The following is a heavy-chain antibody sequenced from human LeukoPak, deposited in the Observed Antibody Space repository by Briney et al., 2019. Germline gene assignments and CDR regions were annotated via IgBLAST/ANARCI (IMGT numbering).Heavy chain of an antibody. CDR2: ISGSGGST. Sequence: PGGSLRLSCAASGFTFSSYAMSWVRQAPGKGLEWVSAISGSGGSTYYADSVKGRFTISRDNSRNTLYLQMNSLRAEDTAVHYCAKGGSFYYDTSGYLYWGQGALVTVSS. CDR3: AKGGSFYYDTSGYLY. CDR1: GFTFSSYA. D-gene: IGHD3-22*01. V-gene: IGHV3-23*01. J-gene: IGHJ4*02.